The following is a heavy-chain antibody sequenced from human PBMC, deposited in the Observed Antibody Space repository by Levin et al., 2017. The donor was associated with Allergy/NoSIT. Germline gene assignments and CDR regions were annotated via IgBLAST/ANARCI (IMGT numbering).Heavy chain of an antibody. V-gene: IGHV1-69*02. D-gene: IGHD2-2*02. CDR2: IIPILGIA. CDR3: ARGIVVVPAAIPGITGTTEYYFDY. Sequence: SSVKVSCKASGGTFSSYTISWVRQAPGQGLEWMGRIIPILGIANYAQKFQGRVTITADKSTSTAYMELSSLRSEDTAVYYCARGIVVVPAAIPGITGTTEYYFDYWGQGTLVTVSS. J-gene: IGHJ4*02. CDR1: GGTFSSYT.